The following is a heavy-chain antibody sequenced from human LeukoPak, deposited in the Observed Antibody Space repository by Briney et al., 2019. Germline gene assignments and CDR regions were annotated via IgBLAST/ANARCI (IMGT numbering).Heavy chain of an antibody. CDR2: INHSGST. J-gene: IGHJ4*02. Sequence: KPSETLSLTCAVYGGSFSGYYWSWIRQPPGKGLEWIGEINHSGSTNYNPSLKSRVTISVDTSKNQFSLKLSSVTAADTAVYYCARDKGHDYVWGSYRYTSHFDYWGQGTLVTVSS. D-gene: IGHD3-16*02. CDR1: GGSFSGYY. CDR3: ARDKGHDYVWGSYRYTSHFDY. V-gene: IGHV4-34*01.